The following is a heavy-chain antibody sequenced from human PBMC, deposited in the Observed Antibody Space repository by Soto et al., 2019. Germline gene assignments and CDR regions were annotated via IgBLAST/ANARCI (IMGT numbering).Heavy chain of an antibody. CDR3: SKDLSGVYPHYLDF. CDR1: GFTFSSYA. Sequence: EVQLLESGGGLVQPGGSLRLSCAASGFTFSSYAMSWVRQAPGKGLEWVSGISGSGGRTYYADSMKGRFTVSRHNSKNTLYVQMNCLRVEDTAVYYCSKDLSGVYPHYLDFWGQGTLVTVS. D-gene: IGHD4-17*01. CDR2: ISGSGGRT. V-gene: IGHV3-23*01. J-gene: IGHJ4*02.